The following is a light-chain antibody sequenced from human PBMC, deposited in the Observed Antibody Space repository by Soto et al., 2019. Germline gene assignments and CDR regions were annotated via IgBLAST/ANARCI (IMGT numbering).Light chain of an antibody. CDR1: QSVLFSINQKNY. CDR3: QQYYTTPPT. J-gene: IGKJ1*01. CDR2: WAS. V-gene: IGKV4-1*01. Sequence: DIVLTQSPDSVAVSLGERATISCKSSQSVLFSINQKNYLAWYHQKPGQPPKLLIYWASIRESGVPTRFSGRGSGTNFTLTITSLQAEDAAVDYCQQYYTTPPTFGLGTKVEVK.